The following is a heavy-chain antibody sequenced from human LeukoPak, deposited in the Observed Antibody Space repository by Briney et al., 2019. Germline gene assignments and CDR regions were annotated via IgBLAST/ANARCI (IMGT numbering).Heavy chain of an antibody. V-gene: IGHV4-59*11. CDR3: ASGGRYSSGCYMDV. CDR2: IYYSGST. D-gene: IGHD3-22*01. J-gene: IGHJ6*03. CDR1: GGSISSHY. Sequence: SETLSLTCTVSGGSISSHYWSWIRQPPGKGLEWIGYIYYSGSTNYNPSLKSRVTISVDTSKNQFSLKLSSVTAADTAVYYCASGGRYSSGCYMDVWGKGTTVTVSS.